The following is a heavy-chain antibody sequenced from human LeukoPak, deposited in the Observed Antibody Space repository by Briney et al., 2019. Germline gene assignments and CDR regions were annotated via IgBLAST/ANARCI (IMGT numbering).Heavy chain of an antibody. V-gene: IGHV3-9*01. Sequence: PGRSLRLSCAASGFTFDDYAMHWVRQAPGKGLEWVSGISWNSGSISYADSVRGRFTISRDNAKNSLYLQMNSLRAEDTALYYCAKDGTGRGQMVDYWGQGTLVTVSS. CDR1: GFTFDDYA. CDR3: AKDGTGRGQMVDY. J-gene: IGHJ4*02. D-gene: IGHD3-9*01. CDR2: ISWNSGSI.